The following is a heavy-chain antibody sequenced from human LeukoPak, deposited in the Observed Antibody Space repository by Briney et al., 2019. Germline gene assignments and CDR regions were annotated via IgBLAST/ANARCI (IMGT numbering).Heavy chain of an antibody. J-gene: IGHJ4*02. CDR3: AKGYCSSTSCYNFDY. CDR1: GFTFSSYS. CDR2: ISSSSSYI. V-gene: IGHV3-21*01. Sequence: PGGSLRLSCAASGFTFSSYSMNWVRQAPGKGLEWVSSISSSSSYIYYVDSVKGRFTISRDNAKNSLYLQMNSLRAEDTAVYYCAKGYCSSTSCYNFDYWGQGTLVTVSS. D-gene: IGHD2-2*02.